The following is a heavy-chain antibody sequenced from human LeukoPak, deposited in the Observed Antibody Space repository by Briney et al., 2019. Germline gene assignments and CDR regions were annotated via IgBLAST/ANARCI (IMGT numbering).Heavy chain of an antibody. CDR3: ARDRECRSSSYPLDY. CDR2: VNPNSGGT. CDR1: GYTFTGYY. J-gene: IGHJ4*02. D-gene: IGHD6-6*01. Sequence: GASVKVSCKASGYTFTGYYMHWVRQAPGQGLEWMGWVNPNSGGTNFAQKFQGRVTMTRDTSISTAYVELSRLRSDDTAVYFCARDRECRSSSYPLDYWGQGTLVAVSS. V-gene: IGHV1-2*02.